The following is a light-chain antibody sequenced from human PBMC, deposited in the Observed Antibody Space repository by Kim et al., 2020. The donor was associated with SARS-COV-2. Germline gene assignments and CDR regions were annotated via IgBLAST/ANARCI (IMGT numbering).Light chain of an antibody. CDR1: QSVSSN. CDR3: RQYNNWPPT. CDR2: GAS. V-gene: IGKV3-15*01. Sequence: CVPPGERATRSCRASQSVSSNLAWYQQKPGQAPRLIIYGASTRATGIPARFSGSGSGTEFTLTISSLQSEDFAVYYCRQYNNWPPTFGQGTKLEI. J-gene: IGKJ2*01.